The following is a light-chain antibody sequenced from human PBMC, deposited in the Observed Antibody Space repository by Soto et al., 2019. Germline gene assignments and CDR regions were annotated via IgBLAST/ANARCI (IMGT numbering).Light chain of an antibody. CDR1: QSVSSSY. V-gene: IGKV3-20*01. Sequence: EIVLTQSPGTLSLSPGERATLSCRASQSVSSSYLAWYQQKPGQAPRLLIYGASSRATGIPDWFSGSGSGTDFTLTISRLEPEDFAVYFCQQSGSAPPRYTFGRGTKLEIK. CDR2: GAS. CDR3: QQSGSAPPRYT. J-gene: IGKJ2*01.